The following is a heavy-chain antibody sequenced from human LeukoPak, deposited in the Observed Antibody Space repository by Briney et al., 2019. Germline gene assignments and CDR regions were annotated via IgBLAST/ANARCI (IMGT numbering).Heavy chain of an antibody. CDR1: GGSISSSSYY. J-gene: IGHJ5*02. D-gene: IGHD6-13*01. CDR2: IYYSGST. V-gene: IGHV4-39*01. Sequence: SETLSLTCTVSGGSISSSSYYWGWIRQPPGKGLEWIGSIYYSGSTYYNPSLKSRVTISVDTSKNQFSLKLSSVTAADTAVYYCARSSSSWYGSWGQGILVTVSS. CDR3: ARSSSSWYGS.